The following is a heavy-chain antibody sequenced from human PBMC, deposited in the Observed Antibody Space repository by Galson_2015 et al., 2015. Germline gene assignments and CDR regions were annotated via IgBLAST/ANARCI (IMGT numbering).Heavy chain of an antibody. D-gene: IGHD3-22*01. V-gene: IGHV1-18*04. CDR2: ISAYNGNT. CDR3: ARDAVRIRYYDSSGKPDY. CDR1: GYTFTSYG. Sequence: SVKVSCKASGYTFTSYGISWVRQAPGQGLEWMGWISAYNGNTNYAQKLQGRVTMTTDTSTSTAYMELRSLRSDDTAVYYCARDAVRIRYYDSSGKPDYWGQGTLVTVSS. J-gene: IGHJ4*02.